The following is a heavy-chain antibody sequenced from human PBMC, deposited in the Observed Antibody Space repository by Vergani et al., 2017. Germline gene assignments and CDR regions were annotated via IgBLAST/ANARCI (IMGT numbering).Heavy chain of an antibody. V-gene: IGHV1-69*08. CDR3: ARDLEAGAGRGSGMDV. CDR1: GGTFNSYT. CDR2: VIPLFGTT. D-gene: IGHD6-19*01. Sequence: QVQLVQSGAEVKKPGSSVKVSCKASGGTFNSYTIGWVRQAPGQGLEWMGRVIPLFGTTNYAQKFQGRVTITADESTSTAYMELSSLRFQDTAVYYCARDLEAGAGRGSGMDVWGQGTMVTVSS. J-gene: IGHJ6*02.